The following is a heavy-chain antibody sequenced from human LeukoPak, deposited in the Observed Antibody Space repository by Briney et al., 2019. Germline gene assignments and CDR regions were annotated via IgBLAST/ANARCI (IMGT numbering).Heavy chain of an antibody. CDR2: IYSGGST. CDR3: AGYSSFDC. D-gene: IGHD3-22*01. J-gene: IGHJ4*02. V-gene: IGHV3-53*01. Sequence: GGSLRLSCAASGFTLSNNYMSWVRQAPGKGLEWVSLIYSGGSTKYADSVTGRFTISRDNSRNTLYLEMNSLRAEDTAVYYCAGYSSFDCWGQGTLVTVSS. CDR1: GFTLSNNY.